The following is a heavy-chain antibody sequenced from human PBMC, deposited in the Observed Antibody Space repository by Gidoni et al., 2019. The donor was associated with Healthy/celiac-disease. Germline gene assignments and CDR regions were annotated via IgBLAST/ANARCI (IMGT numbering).Heavy chain of an antibody. CDR1: GGPFRGYY. CDR3: AVRGNCSGGSCRWFDP. Sequence: QVQRQQWGAGLSKPSQTLSLFRAVYGGPFRGYYWSWIRQPPGKGLEWIVEINHSGSTNYNPSLKSRVTISVDTSKNQFSLKLSSVTAADTAVYYCAVRGNCSGGSCRWFDPWGQGTLVTVSS. J-gene: IGHJ5*02. D-gene: IGHD2-15*01. CDR2: INHSGST. V-gene: IGHV4-34*01.